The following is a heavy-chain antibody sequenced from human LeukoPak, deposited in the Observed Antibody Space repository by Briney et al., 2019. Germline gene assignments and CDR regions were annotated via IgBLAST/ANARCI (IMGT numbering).Heavy chain of an antibody. D-gene: IGHD6-6*01. J-gene: IGHJ4*02. V-gene: IGHV4-34*01. CDR2: INHSGST. CDR1: GGSFSGYY. CDR3: ARGEYSSSFDY. Sequence: PSETLSLTCAVYGGSFSGYYWSWIRQPPGKGLEWIGEINHSGSTNYSPSLKSRVTISVDTSKNQFSLKLSSVTAADTAVYYCARGEYSSSFDYWGQGTLVTVSS.